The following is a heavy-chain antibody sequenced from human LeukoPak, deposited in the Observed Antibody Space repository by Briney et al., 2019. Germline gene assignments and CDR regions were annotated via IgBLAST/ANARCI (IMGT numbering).Heavy chain of an antibody. V-gene: IGHV1-69*13. CDR1: GGTFIIYA. Sequence: SVTVSCTASGGTFIIYAISWVRQAPGQGLEWMGGIIPIFGTANYAQKFQGRVTITADESTSTAYMELSSLRSEDTAVYYCARISLFGTGKYYFDYWGQGTLVTVSS. D-gene: IGHD7-27*01. CDR2: IIPIFGTA. J-gene: IGHJ4*02. CDR3: ARISLFGTGKYYFDY.